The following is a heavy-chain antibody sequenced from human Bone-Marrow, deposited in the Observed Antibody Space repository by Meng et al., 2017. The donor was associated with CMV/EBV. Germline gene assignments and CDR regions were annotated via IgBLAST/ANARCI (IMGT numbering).Heavy chain of an antibody. CDR2: MNPNSGNT. CDR3: ARAYSSSWYGYYYYGMDV. V-gene: IGHV1-8*03. Sequence: ASVKVSCKASGYTFTSYDINWVRQATGQGLEWMGWMNPNSGNTGYAQKFQGRVTITRNTSISTAYMELSSLRSEDTAVYYCARAYSSSWYGYYYYGMDVWGQGSTVNVDS. CDR1: GYTFTSYD. J-gene: IGHJ6*01. D-gene: IGHD6-13*01.